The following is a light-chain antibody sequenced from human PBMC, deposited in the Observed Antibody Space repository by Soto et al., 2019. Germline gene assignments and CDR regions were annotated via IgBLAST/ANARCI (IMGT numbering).Light chain of an antibody. V-gene: IGLV1-40*01. CDR2: GNS. J-gene: IGLJ1*01. Sequence: QSVLTQPPSVSGAPGQRVTISCTGSGSKIGAGYDVHWYQQLPGTAPKLLIYGNSNRPSGVPDRFSGSKSGTSASLAITGLQAEDEADYYCQSYDSSLSVYVFGTGTKVTVL. CDR3: QSYDSSLSVYV. CDR1: GSKIGAGYD.